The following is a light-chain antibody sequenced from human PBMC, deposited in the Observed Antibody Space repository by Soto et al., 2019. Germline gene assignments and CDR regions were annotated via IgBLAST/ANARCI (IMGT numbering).Light chain of an antibody. CDR3: QQYNNRSPWT. V-gene: IGKV3-15*01. J-gene: IGKJ1*01. Sequence: ILVTQSRAALSLSPGERATLPCQPSQSVRSYLGSYQHEPGQAPRLIVDDAYNRATSIPARCSGSGSRTEFTLSIISLQSQDLAVYYCQQYNNRSPWTCGQGTKGDIK. CDR2: DAY. CDR1: QSVRSY.